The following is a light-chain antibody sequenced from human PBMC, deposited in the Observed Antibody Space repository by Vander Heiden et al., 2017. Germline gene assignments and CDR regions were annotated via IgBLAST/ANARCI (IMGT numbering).Light chain of an antibody. Sequence: DIQLAPSPSSLSASVRDRVTITCRASKSISSYLNWYQQKQGKAPKLLIYAASSLQSGVPSSCSGSGSGTDFTLTISSLQPEDFATYYCQQSYSNPSTFGRGTRLEMK. CDR2: AAS. CDR1: KSISSY. J-gene: IGKJ5*01. CDR3: QQSYSNPST. V-gene: IGKV1-39*01.